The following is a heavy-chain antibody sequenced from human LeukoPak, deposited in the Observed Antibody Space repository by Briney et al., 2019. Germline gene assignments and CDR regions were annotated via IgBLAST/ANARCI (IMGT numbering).Heavy chain of an antibody. CDR1: GFTFSSYG. CDR3: ARAGTKWYDY. D-gene: IGHD2-8*01. CDR2: IKQDGSEK. V-gene: IGHV3-7*01. Sequence: GGSLRLSCAASGFTFSSYGMTWVRQAPGKGLEWVGNIKQDGSEKHYVDSVEGRFTISRDNAKNSLYLQMNSLRAEDTAVYYCARAGTKWYDYWGQGTLVTVSS. J-gene: IGHJ4*02.